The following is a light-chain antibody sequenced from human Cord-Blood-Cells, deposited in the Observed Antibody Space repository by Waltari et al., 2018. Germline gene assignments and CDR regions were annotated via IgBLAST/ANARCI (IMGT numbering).Light chain of an antibody. V-gene: IGLV2-23*01. CDR2: EGS. CDR3: CSYAGSSSVV. CDR1: SSDVGSYNL. Sequence: QSALTQPASVSGSPGQSITISCTGTSSDVGSYNLVSWYQQHPGKAPKLMIYEGSKRPSGVSNRCSGSKSGNTASLTISGFQAEDEADYYCCSYAGSSSVVFGGGTKLTVL. J-gene: IGLJ2*01.